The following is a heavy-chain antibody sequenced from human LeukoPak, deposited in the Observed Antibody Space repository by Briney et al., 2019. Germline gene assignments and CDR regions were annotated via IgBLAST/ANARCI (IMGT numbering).Heavy chain of an antibody. V-gene: IGHV3-7*04. CDR2: IDQDGSEI. D-gene: IGHD6-13*01. Sequence: GGSLRLSCAASGFTFSNYWMSWVRQAPGKGLEWVANIDQDGSEIYHVDSVKGRFTISRDNAKNSLYLQMNSLRAEDTAVYYCARVAAAGFDCWGQGTLVTVSS. CDR3: ARVAAAGFDC. CDR1: GFTFSNYW. J-gene: IGHJ4*02.